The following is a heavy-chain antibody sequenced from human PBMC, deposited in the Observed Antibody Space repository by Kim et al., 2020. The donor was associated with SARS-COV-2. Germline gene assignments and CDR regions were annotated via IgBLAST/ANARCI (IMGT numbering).Heavy chain of an antibody. CDR2: LFYNGTT. V-gene: IGHV4-39*01. Sequence: SETLSLTCTVSGGSISSRSHYWGWIRQPPGKGLEWIGTLFYNGTTYYTPSLKSRVAMSVDTSETQFSLTLTSVTAADTAVYYCAGQTPTSTLPVGPFALWGGGTLVTLS. D-gene: IGHD3-10*01. CDR1: GGSISSRSHY. J-gene: IGHJ2*01. CDR3: AGQTPTSTLPVGPFAL.